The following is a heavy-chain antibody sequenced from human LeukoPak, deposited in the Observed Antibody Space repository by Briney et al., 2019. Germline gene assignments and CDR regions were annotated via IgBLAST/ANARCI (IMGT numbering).Heavy chain of an antibody. V-gene: IGHV1-8*01. CDR3: ARGLRYYYDSSGYTYYFDY. J-gene: IGHJ4*02. Sequence: GASVKVSCKASGYTFTSYDINWVRQATGQGLEWMGWMNPNSGNTGYAQKFQGRVTMTRNTSISTAYMELSSLRSEDTAVYYCARGLRYYYDSSGYTYYFDYWGQGTLVTVSS. CDR2: MNPNSGNT. D-gene: IGHD3-22*01. CDR1: GYTFTSYD.